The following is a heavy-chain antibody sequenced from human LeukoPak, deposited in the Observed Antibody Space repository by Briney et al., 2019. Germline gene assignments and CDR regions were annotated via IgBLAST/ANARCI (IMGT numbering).Heavy chain of an antibody. CDR1: GFTFSSYG. Sequence: GRSLRLSCAASGFTFSSYGMHWVRQAPGKGLEWVAVISYDGSNKYYADSVKGRFTISRDNSKNTLYLQMNSLRAEDTAVYYCAKLRGPNSGSYNGFDYWGQGTLVTVSS. CDR2: ISYDGSNK. CDR3: AKLRGPNSGSYNGFDY. D-gene: IGHD1-26*01. J-gene: IGHJ4*02. V-gene: IGHV3-30*18.